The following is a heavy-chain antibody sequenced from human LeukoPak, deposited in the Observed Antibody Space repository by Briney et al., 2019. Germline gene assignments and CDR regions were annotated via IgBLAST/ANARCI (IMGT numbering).Heavy chain of an antibody. D-gene: IGHD3-22*01. J-gene: IGHJ4*02. Sequence: SEPLSLTCSVSGDSISGGGYYWSWIRQRPGKGLERIGYNYYTGSTYYDPSLKSRVTMSIDTSNNQFSLRLKSVTAADTAVYYCARDGSYFDTSGYSRGRIDYWGQGTLITVSS. CDR3: ARDGSYFDTSGYSRGRIDY. V-gene: IGHV4-31*03. CDR1: GDSISGGGYY. CDR2: NYYTGST.